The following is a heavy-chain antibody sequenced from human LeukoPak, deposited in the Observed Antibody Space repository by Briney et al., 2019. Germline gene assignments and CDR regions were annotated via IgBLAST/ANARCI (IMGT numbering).Heavy chain of an antibody. J-gene: IGHJ5*02. Sequence: SVKVSCKASGGTFSSYAISWVRQAPGQGLEWMGRIVPILGIANYAQKFQGRVTITADKSTSTAYMELSSLRSEDTAVYYCAASGLIMDWFDPWGQGTLVTVSS. CDR1: GGTFSSYA. CDR3: AASGLIMDWFDP. CDR2: IVPILGIA. D-gene: IGHD3-22*01. V-gene: IGHV1-69*04.